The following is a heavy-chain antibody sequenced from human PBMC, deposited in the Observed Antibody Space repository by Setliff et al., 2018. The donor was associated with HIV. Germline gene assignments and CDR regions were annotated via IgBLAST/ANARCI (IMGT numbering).Heavy chain of an antibody. J-gene: IGHJ2*01. Sequence: SETLSLTCAVYGGSLSGYYWSWVRQSPGRRLEWIGEINQSGNTNFNPSLKSRLIISVDTSKSQFSLKLTSVTAADTALYYCAREGGQGYSGSGSFYHRNFDLWGRGTLVTVSS. D-gene: IGHD3-10*01. CDR3: AREGGQGYSGSGSFYHRNFDL. CDR1: GGSLSGYY. V-gene: IGHV4-34*01. CDR2: INQSGNT.